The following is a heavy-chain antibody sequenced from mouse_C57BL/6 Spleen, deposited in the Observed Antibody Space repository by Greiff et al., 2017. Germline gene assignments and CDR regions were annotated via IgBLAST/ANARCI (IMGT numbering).Heavy chain of an antibody. CDR3: AKNYYGSSYAMDY. D-gene: IGHD1-1*01. Sequence: VQLQESGPGLVQPSQSLSITCTVSGFSLTSYGVHWARQSPGKGLEWLGVIWRGGSTDYNAAFMSRLSITKDNSKSQVFFKMNSLQADDTAIYYCAKNYYGSSYAMDYWGQGTSVTVSS. CDR1: GFSLTSYG. CDR2: IWRGGST. V-gene: IGHV2-5*01. J-gene: IGHJ4*01.